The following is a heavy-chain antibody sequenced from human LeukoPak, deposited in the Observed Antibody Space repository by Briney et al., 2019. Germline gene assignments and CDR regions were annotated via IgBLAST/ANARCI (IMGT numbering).Heavy chain of an antibody. J-gene: IGHJ4*02. CDR3: AGGALPYYFDY. CDR2: IYSAGTT. CDR1: GFAVNSNY. Sequence: GGSLRLSCAASGFAVNSNYMSWVRQAPGKGLEWVSVIYSAGTTFYADSVKGRLSISRDNSKNTLYLHMDSLRAEGTAVYYCAGGALPYYFDYWGQGTLVTVSA. V-gene: IGHV3-66*01.